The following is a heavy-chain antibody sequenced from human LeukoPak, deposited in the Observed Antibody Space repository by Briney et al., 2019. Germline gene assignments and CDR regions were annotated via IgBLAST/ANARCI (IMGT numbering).Heavy chain of an antibody. CDR1: GFTLSSYG. Sequence: QPGRSLRLSCAASGFTLSSYGMHWVRQAPGKGLEWVAVIWYDGSNKYYADSVKGRFTISRDNSKNTLYLQMNSLRAEDTAVYYCAKDSDLSSSTWFDPWGQGTLVTVSS. CDR3: AKDSDLSSSTWFDP. CDR2: IWYDGSNK. D-gene: IGHD6-6*01. J-gene: IGHJ5*02. V-gene: IGHV3-33*06.